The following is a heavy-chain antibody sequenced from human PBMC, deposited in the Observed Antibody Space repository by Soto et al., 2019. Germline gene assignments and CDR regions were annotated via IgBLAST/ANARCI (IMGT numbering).Heavy chain of an antibody. Sequence: ASVKVSCKTSGYTFTAYGLAWLRQAPGQRPEWMGWVSTNNADTNYAQKFQGRVTMTTETSTRTTYMELRSLRSDDTAVYYCARELNTDPSDDYSFAYWGQGTLVTVSS. CDR3: ARELNTDPSDDYSFAY. CDR2: VSTNNADT. D-gene: IGHD2-21*01. J-gene: IGHJ4*02. V-gene: IGHV1-18*01. CDR1: GYTFTAYG.